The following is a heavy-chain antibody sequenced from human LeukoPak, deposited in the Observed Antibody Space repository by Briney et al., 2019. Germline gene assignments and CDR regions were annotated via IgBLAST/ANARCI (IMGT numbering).Heavy chain of an antibody. D-gene: IGHD2-15*01. Sequence: GGSLRLSCAASGFTFSAYSMNWVRQALGKGLEWVSYISSDSLTIYYANSVKGRFTISRDNAKNSLYLQMNSLRAEDTAVYYCARTPSVSAGHWFDPWGQGTLVTVSS. J-gene: IGHJ5*02. CDR2: ISSDSLTI. CDR1: GFTFSAYS. V-gene: IGHV3-48*01. CDR3: ARTPSVSAGHWFDP.